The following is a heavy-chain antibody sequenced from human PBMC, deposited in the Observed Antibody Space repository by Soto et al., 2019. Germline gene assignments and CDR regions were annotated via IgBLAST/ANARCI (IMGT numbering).Heavy chain of an antibody. D-gene: IGHD2-2*01. CDR2: IYSTDKT. V-gene: IGHV4-39*07. CDR3: ARVPDR. J-gene: IGHJ5*02. Sequence: SETLSLTCTVSGGSVSSNSYSWGWIRQSPGKGLEWIATIYSTDKTYYNPSLKSRVTISVDRSKNQFSLNLSSVTAADTAVYYCARVPDRWGQGTLVTVSS. CDR1: GGSVSSNSYS.